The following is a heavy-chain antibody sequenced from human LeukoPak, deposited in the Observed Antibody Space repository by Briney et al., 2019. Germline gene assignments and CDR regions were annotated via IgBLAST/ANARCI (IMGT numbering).Heavy chain of an antibody. CDR3: AKDRQYSSSSGMDV. J-gene: IGHJ6*04. Sequence: GGSLRLSCAASGFTFDDCAMHWVRQAPGKGLEWVSGISWNSGSIGYADSVKGRFTISRDNAKNSLYLQMNSLRAEDMALYYCAKDRQYSSSSGMDVWGKGTTVTVSS. CDR2: ISWNSGSI. D-gene: IGHD6-6*01. V-gene: IGHV3-9*03. CDR1: GFTFDDCA.